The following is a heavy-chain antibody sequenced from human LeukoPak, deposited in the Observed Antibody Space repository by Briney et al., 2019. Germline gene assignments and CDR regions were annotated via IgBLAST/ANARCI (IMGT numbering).Heavy chain of an antibody. J-gene: IGHJ5*02. Sequence: SETLSLTCSVSGGAIRSSGSYWGWIRQPPGKGLEWIESIYYIGTTYYNPSLKSRVTISVDTSKNQFSLKLSSVTAADTAVYYCARAGGRELKWNWFDPWGQGTLVTVSS. D-gene: IGHD1-14*01. CDR2: IYYIGTT. CDR3: ARAGGRELKWNWFDP. CDR1: GGAIRSSGSY. V-gene: IGHV4-39*07.